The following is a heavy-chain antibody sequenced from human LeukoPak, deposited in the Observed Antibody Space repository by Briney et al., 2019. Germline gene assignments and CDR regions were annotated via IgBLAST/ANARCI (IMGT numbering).Heavy chain of an antibody. Sequence: GGSLRLSCAASGFTFSSYEMNWVRQAPGKGLEWVSYISSSGSTIYYADSVKGRFTISRDNAKNSLYLQMNSLRAEDTAVYYCAELGITTIGGVWGKGTTVTVSS. CDR2: ISSSGSTI. CDR1: GFTFSSYE. CDR3: AELGITTIGGV. J-gene: IGHJ6*04. D-gene: IGHD3-10*02. V-gene: IGHV3-48*03.